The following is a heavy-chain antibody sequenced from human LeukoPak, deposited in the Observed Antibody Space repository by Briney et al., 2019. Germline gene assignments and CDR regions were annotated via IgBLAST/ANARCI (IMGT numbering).Heavy chain of an antibody. Sequence: GGSLRLSCAASGFTFSSYEMNWVRQAPGKGLEWVSYISSSGSTIYYADSVKGRFTISRDNAKNSLYLQMNSLRAEDTAVYYCAELGITTIGGVWGKGTTVTVSS. CDR2: ISSSGSTI. CDR1: GFTFSSYE. CDR3: AELGITTIGGV. J-gene: IGHJ6*04. D-gene: IGHD3-10*02. V-gene: IGHV3-48*03.